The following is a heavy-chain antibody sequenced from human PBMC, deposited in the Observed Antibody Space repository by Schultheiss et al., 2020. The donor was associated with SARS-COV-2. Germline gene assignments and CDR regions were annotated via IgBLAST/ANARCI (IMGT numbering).Heavy chain of an antibody. CDR3: ARSPEPSGSSDY. CDR2: IYHSGST. V-gene: IGHV4-38-2*02. D-gene: IGHD1-26*01. CDR1: GGSISSYY. Sequence: SQTLSLTCTVSGGSISSYYWGWIRQPPGKGLEWIGSIYHSGSTYYNPSLKSRVTISVDTSKNQFSLKLSSVTAADTAVYYCARSPEPSGSSDYWGQGTLVTVSS. J-gene: IGHJ4*02.